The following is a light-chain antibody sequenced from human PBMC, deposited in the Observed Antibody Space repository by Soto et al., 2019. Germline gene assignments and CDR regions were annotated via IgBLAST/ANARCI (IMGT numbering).Light chain of an antibody. J-gene: IGKJ3*01. V-gene: IGKV1-8*01. CDR2: AAS. CDR3: QQYYSYPFT. CDR1: QGISSY. Sequence: AIRMTQSPSSLSASTGDRVTITCRASQGISSYLAWYQQKPGKAPKLLIYAASTLQSGVPSRFSGSGSGTDFTLTITCMHSEDFANYYCQQYYSYPFTFGPGTKVDIK.